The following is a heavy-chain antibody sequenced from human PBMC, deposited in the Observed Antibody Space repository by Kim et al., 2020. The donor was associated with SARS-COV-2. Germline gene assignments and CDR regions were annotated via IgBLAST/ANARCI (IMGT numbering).Heavy chain of an antibody. CDR1: GGSISSGDYY. D-gene: IGHD1-1*01. Sequence: SETLSLTCTVSGGSISSGDYYWSWIRQPPGKGLEWIGYIYYSGSTYHNPSLKSRVIISVDTSKNQFSLKLTSVTAADTAVYYCARDGDNQLPYNWFDPWGQGTLVTVSS. CDR2: IYYSGST. CDR3: ARDGDNQLPYNWFDP. J-gene: IGHJ5*02. V-gene: IGHV4-30-4*01.